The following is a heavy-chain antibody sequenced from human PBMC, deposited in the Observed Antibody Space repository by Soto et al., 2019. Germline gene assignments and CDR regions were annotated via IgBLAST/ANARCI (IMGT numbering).Heavy chain of an antibody. CDR3: AKEHSSGYPPSRNFDY. CDR1: GFTFSSYA. CDR2: ISGSGGST. V-gene: IGHV3-23*01. D-gene: IGHD3-22*01. Sequence: GGSLRLSCAASGFTFSSYAMSWVRQAPGKGLEWVSAISGSGGSTYYADSVKGRFTISRDNSKNTLYLQMNSLRAEDTAVYYCAKEHSSGYPPSRNFDYWGQGTLVTVSS. J-gene: IGHJ4*02.